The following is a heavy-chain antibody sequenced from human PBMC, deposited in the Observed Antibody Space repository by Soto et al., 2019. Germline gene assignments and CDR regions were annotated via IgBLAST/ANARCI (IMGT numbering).Heavy chain of an antibody. Sequence: SETLSLTCAVYGGTFSGYCWSWIRQPPGKGLEWIGEINHSGSTNYNPTLKSRVTISVYTSKNQFSLKLISVTAADTAVYYCARFIVDTAMVSGMDVWGQGTTVTVS. V-gene: IGHV4-34*01. CDR1: GGTFSGYC. J-gene: IGHJ6*02. CDR3: ARFIVDTAMVSGMDV. CDR2: INHSGST. D-gene: IGHD5-18*01.